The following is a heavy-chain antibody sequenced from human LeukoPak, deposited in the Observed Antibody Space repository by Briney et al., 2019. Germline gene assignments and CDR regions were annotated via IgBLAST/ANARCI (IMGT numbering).Heavy chain of an antibody. CDR1: GFTFSSYA. CDR2: IIGTGGNT. Sequence: GGSLRLSCAASGFTFSSYAMSWVRQAPGKGLEWVSAIIGTGGNTYSADSVKGRFTISRDISKNTLYLQMNSLRAEDTAVYYCARNEIDYWGQGTLVTVSS. CDR3: ARNEIDY. D-gene: IGHD1-1*01. J-gene: IGHJ4*02. V-gene: IGHV3-23*01.